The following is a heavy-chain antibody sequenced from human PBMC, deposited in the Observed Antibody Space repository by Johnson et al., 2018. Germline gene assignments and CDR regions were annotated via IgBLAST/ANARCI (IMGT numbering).Heavy chain of an antibody. CDR2: ISDDGSNK. CDR1: DFTFSSYA. D-gene: IGHD2-2*01. V-gene: IGHV3-30-3*01. J-gene: IGHJ6*03. CDR3: ARAGRSTSAFYYYYYYMDV. Sequence: VQLVETGGGVVQPGRSLRLSCAASDFTFSSYAMHWVRQAPGKGLEWVAVISDDGSNKYYAVSVKGRFTISRDNSKSTLYLQMNSLGAEDTAVYYCARAGRSTSAFYYYYYYMDVWGKGTTVTVSS.